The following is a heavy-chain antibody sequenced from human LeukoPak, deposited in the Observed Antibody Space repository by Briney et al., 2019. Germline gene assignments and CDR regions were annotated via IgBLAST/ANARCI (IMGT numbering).Heavy chain of an antibody. J-gene: IGHJ5*02. V-gene: IGHV1-2*02. CDR3: ARELSAAAKYNWYDP. CDR2: INPNSGGT. D-gene: IGHD6-13*01. CDR1: GYTFTGYY. Sequence: EASVKVSCKASGYTFTGYYMHWVRQAPGRGLEWMGWINPNSGGTNYAQKFQGRVTMTRDTSISTAYMELSRLRSDDTAVYYCARELSAAAKYNWYDPWGQGTLVTVSS.